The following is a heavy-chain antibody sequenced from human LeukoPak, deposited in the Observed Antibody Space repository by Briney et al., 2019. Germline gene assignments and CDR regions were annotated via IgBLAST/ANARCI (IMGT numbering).Heavy chain of an antibody. CDR3: AREYSSFEY. V-gene: IGHV4-59*01. CDR1: GGSISTYY. CDR2: INYSGST. D-gene: IGHD6-13*01. J-gene: IGHJ4*02. Sequence: SETLFLTCTVSGGSISTYYWSWIRQAPGKGLEWIGYINYSGSTDYNPSLKSRVTISVDTSKNQLSLKMRSVTAADTAVYYCAREYSSFEYWGQGTLVTVSS.